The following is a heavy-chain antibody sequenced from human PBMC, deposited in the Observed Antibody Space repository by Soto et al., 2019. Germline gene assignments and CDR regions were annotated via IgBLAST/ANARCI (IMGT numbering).Heavy chain of an antibody. CDR3: AREAIFGAGHNWFDP. V-gene: IGHV3-33*01. D-gene: IGHD3-3*01. CDR2: IWYDGSNK. Sequence: QVQLVESGGGVVQPGRSLRLSCAASGFTFSSYGMHWVRQAPGKGLEWVAVIWYDGSNKYYADSVKGRFTISRDNSKNTLYLQMNSLRAEDTAVYYCAREAIFGAGHNWFDPWGQGTLVTVSS. CDR1: GFTFSSYG. J-gene: IGHJ5*02.